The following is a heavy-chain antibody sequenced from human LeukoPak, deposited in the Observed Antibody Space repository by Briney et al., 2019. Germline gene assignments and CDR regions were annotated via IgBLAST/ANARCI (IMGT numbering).Heavy chain of an antibody. CDR2: ISSSGSTI. CDR3: ARVSSYDSSGYHFDY. CDR1: GFTFSSYE. Sequence: GGSLRLSCAASGFTFSSYEMNWVRQAPGKGLEWVSYISSSGSTIYYADSVKGRFTISGDNAKNSLYLQMNSLRAEDTAVYYCARVSSYDSSGYHFDYWGQGTLVTVSS. V-gene: IGHV3-48*03. J-gene: IGHJ4*02. D-gene: IGHD3-22*01.